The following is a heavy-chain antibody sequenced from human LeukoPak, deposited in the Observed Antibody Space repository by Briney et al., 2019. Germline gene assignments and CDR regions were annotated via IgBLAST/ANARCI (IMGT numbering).Heavy chain of an antibody. CDR1: GYSFTSYW. D-gene: IGHD3-3*01. CDR3: ARAPPTDFWSGYWGYGMDV. J-gene: IGHJ6*02. V-gene: IGHV5-10-1*01. CDR2: IDPSDSYT. Sequence: GESLKISSKGSGYSFTSYWISWVRQMPGKGLEWMGRIDPSDSYTNYSPSFQGHVTISADKSISTAYLQWSSLKASDTAMYYCARAPPTDFWSGYWGYGMDVWGQGTTVTVSS.